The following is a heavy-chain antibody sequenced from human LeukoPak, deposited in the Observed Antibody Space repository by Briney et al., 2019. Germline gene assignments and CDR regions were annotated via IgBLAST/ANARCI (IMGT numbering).Heavy chain of an antibody. V-gene: IGHV3-30*18. D-gene: IGHD4-17*01. CDR1: GFTFSSYG. CDR3: AKMLATVTTRKAFDI. J-gene: IGHJ3*02. CDR2: ISYDGSNK. Sequence: GGSLRLSCAASGFTFSSYGMHWVRQAPGKGLEWVAVISYDGSNKYYADSVKGRFTISRDNSKNTLYLQMNSLRAEDTAVYYCAKMLATVTTRKAFDIWGQGTMVTVSS.